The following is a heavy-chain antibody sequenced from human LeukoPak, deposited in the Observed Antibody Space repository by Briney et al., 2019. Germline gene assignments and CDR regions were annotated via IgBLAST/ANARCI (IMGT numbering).Heavy chain of an antibody. V-gene: IGHV3-21*01. J-gene: IGHJ6*03. CDR3: ARDGWAYGDPVRLNYYYYMDV. Sequence: GGSLRLSCAASGFTFSSYEMNWVRQAPGKGLEWVSSISSSSSYIYYADSVKGRFTISRDNAKNSLYLQMNSLRAEDTAVYYCARDGWAYGDPVRLNYYYYMDVWGKGTTVTVSS. CDR2: ISSSSSYI. D-gene: IGHD4-17*01. CDR1: GFTFSSYE.